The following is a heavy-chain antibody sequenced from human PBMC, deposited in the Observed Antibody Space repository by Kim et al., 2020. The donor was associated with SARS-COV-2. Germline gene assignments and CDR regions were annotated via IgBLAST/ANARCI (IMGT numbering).Heavy chain of an antibody. Sequence: GESLKISCQGSGYILSNYWIGWVRQMPGKGLEWMGIIYPDDSDTRYSPSFQGQVTISADKSISTAYLQLSNLKASDTAMYYCATTAGYTSTWFDYWGQGTLVTVSS. CDR3: ATTAGYTSTWFDY. D-gene: IGHD2-2*02. J-gene: IGHJ5*01. CDR2: IYPDDSDT. V-gene: IGHV5-51*01. CDR1: GYILSNYW.